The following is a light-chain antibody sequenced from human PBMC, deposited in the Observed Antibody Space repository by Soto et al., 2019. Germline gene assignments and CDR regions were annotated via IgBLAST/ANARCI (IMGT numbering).Light chain of an antibody. CDR2: DVS. V-gene: IGLV2-14*01. CDR3: SSYTSSSTLGV. Sequence: QSAPTQPASVSGSPGQSITISCTGTSSDVGGYNYVSWYQQHPGKAPKLMIYDVSNRPSGVSNRFSGSKSGNTACLTISGLQAEDEADYYCSSYTSSSTLGVFGGGTKLTVL. J-gene: IGLJ2*01. CDR1: SSDVGGYNY.